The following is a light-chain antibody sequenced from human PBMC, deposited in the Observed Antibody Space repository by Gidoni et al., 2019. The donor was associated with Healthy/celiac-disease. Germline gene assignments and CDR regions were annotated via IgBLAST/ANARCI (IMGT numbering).Light chain of an antibody. V-gene: IGLV3-1*01. CDR3: QAWDSSTVV. CDR1: KLGDKY. CDR2: QDS. J-gene: IGLJ2*01. Sequence: SYELTQPPSVSVSPGQTASITCSGDKLGDKYACWYQQKPGQSPVLVIYQDSKRPSGIPARFSGSNSGSTATLTIRGTQAMDEADYYCQAWDSSTVVFGGGTKLTVL.